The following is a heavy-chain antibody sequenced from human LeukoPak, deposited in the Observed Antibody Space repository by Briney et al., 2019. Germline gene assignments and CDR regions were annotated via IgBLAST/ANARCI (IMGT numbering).Heavy chain of an antibody. Sequence: SETLSLTCAVYGGSFSDYFWGWIRQPPGKGLEWIGEINHSGRTYYNPSLKSRVTILVDTSKNQFSLNLSSVTAADTAVYYCARDVVVVPAAIHYGMDVWGHGTTGT. CDR3: ARDVVVVPAAIHYGMDV. D-gene: IGHD2-2*01. J-gene: IGHJ6*02. CDR2: INHSGRT. CDR1: GGSFSDYF. V-gene: IGHV4-34*01.